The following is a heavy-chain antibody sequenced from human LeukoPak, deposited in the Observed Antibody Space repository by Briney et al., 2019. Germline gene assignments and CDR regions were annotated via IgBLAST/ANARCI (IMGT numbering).Heavy chain of an antibody. Sequence: SVKVSCKASGGTFSSYAISWVRQAPGQGLEWMGGIIPIFGTANYAQKFQGRVTITADESTGTAYMELSSLRSEDTAVYYCARDREGLLDPWGQGTLVTVSS. CDR2: IIPIFGTA. CDR3: ARDREGLLDP. D-gene: IGHD2-21*02. CDR1: GGTFSSYA. J-gene: IGHJ5*02. V-gene: IGHV1-69*13.